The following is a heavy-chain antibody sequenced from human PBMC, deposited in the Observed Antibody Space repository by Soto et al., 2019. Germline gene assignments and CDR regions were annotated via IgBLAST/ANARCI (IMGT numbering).Heavy chain of an antibody. V-gene: IGHV4-4*02. J-gene: IGHJ4*02. CDR3: ARLVYDTRLNYMYFDF. Sequence: SETLSLTCAVSGVSISSGNWWTWVRQTPQRGLEYIGEIFHDGTANYYPSFERRVAISVDTSKNQFSPKLTSVTAADTAIYFCARLVYDTRLNYMYFDFWGQGALVTVSS. CDR2: IFHDGTA. D-gene: IGHD3-10*01. CDR1: GVSISSGNW.